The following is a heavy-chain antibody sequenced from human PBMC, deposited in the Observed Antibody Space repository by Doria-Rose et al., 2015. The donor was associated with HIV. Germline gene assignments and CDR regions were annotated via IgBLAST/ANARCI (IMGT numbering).Heavy chain of an antibody. CDR3: AKAPIIGPKYYFYMDV. D-gene: IGHD3-3*01. V-gene: IGHV3-9*01. CDR1: GFSFESYA. J-gene: IGHJ6*03. CDR2: HSWESGAK. Sequence: VQLVQSGGGLVPPGRSLRLSCVGSGFSFESYAMHWVRLAPGKGLEWVAGHSWESGAKGNADSVEGRFTISSDNAKKSVYLEMRSLRPEDTAFYYCAKAPIIGPKYYFYMDVWCKGTSVTVSS.